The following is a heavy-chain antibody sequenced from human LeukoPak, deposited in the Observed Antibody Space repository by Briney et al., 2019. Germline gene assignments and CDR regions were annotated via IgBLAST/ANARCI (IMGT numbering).Heavy chain of an antibody. D-gene: IGHD4-17*01. CDR2: ISSNGGST. J-gene: IGHJ4*02. CDR3: ARDWGDYAPTYYFDY. CDR1: GFTFSSFA. Sequence: PGGSLRLSCSASGFTFSSFAIHWVRQAPGQGLEYVSAISSNGGSTYYADSVKGRFTISRDNSKNTLNLQMNTLRAEDTAVFYCARDWGDYAPTYYFDYWGRGTLVTVSS. V-gene: IGHV3-64*04.